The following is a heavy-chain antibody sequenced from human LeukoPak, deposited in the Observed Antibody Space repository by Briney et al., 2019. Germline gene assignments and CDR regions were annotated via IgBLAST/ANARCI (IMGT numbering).Heavy chain of an antibody. Sequence: GGSLRLSCAASGFTLSSYWMSWVRQAPGKGLEWVAVISYDGSNKYYADSVKGRFTISRDNSKNTLYLQMNSLRAEDTAVYYCAKDQGYFDYWGQGTLVTVSS. CDR3: AKDQGYFDY. CDR1: GFTLSSYW. V-gene: IGHV3-30*18. J-gene: IGHJ4*02. CDR2: ISYDGSNK.